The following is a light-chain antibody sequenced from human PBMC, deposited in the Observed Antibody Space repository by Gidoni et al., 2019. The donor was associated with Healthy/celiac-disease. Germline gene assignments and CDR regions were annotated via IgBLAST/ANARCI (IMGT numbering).Light chain of an antibody. CDR1: KLGDKY. CDR2: QDS. CDR3: QAWDSSTAV. J-gene: IGLJ2*01. Sequence: SYELPQPPSVSVSPGQTASITCSGDKLGDKYACWYQQKPGQSPVRVIYQDSKRPSGIPERFSGSNSGNTATLTISGTQAMDEADYYCQAWDSSTAVFGGGTKLTVL. V-gene: IGLV3-1*01.